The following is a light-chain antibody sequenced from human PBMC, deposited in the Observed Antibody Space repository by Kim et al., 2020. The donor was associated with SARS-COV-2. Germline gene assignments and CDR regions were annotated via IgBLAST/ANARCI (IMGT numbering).Light chain of an antibody. CDR3: QQYNNWPPS. Sequence: SVSPGERAPLPCRASQSVNSFLAWYQQKAGQAPRLLIYDASTRATCIPARFSGSASGTEFTLTISSLQPEDFAVYYCQQYNNWPPSFGQGTKLEI. V-gene: IGKV3-15*01. CDR2: DAS. CDR1: QSVNSF. J-gene: IGKJ2*03.